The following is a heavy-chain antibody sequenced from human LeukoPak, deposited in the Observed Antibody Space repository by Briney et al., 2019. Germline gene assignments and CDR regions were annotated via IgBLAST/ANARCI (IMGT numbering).Heavy chain of an antibody. CDR2: VYYIGST. Sequence: SETLSLTCTVSVGSISNNYWSWIRQPPGKGLEWIGYVYYIGSTNYNPSLKSRVTISVDRSKNQFSLKLSSVTAADTAVYYCAREFSSWGNFDYWGQGTLVTVSS. V-gene: IGHV4-59*12. CDR1: VGSISNNY. CDR3: AREFSSWGNFDY. J-gene: IGHJ4*02. D-gene: IGHD3-16*01.